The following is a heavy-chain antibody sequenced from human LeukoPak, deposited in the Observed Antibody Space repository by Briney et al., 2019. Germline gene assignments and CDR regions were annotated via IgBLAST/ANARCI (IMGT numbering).Heavy chain of an antibody. CDR2: MNPNSGNT. CDR1: GYTFTSYD. D-gene: IGHD1-26*01. J-gene: IGHJ5*02. CDR3: AREGRVKELQVRPFDP. V-gene: IGHV1-8*03. Sequence: GASVKVSCKASGYTFTSYDINWVRQATGQGLEWMGWMNPNSGNTGYAQKFQGRVTITADKSTSTAYMELSSLRSEDTAVYYCAREGRVKELQVRPFDPWGQGTLVTVSS.